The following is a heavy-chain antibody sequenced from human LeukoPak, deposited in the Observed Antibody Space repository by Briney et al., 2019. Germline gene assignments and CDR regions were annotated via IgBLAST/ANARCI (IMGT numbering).Heavy chain of an antibody. Sequence: ASVKVSCKASGYTFTSYGISWVRQAPGRGLEWMGWISAYNGNTNYAQKLQGRVTMTTDTSTSTAYMELRSLRSDDTAVYYCARDLYVVGAKDYWGQGTLVTVSS. V-gene: IGHV1-18*01. CDR2: ISAYNGNT. CDR3: ARDLYVVGAKDY. D-gene: IGHD1-26*01. CDR1: GYTFTSYG. J-gene: IGHJ4*02.